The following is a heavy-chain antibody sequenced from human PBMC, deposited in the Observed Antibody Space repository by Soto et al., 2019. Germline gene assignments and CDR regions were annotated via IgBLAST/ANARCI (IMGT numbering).Heavy chain of an antibody. V-gene: IGHV4-4*07. CDR2: IYTSWSS. CDR1: GDSIRNYF. D-gene: IGHD3-16*01. J-gene: IGHJ6*02. Sequence: QVQLQESGPGQVKPSETLSLTCTVSGDSIRNYFWSWIRQPAGKGLEWIGRIYTSWSSNYNPSLKSRLTMSVDTSKNQVSLNLRSVTAADTAVYYCARDPGTSMIENYYNGMDVWGRGTTVIVSS. CDR3: ARDPGTSMIENYYNGMDV.